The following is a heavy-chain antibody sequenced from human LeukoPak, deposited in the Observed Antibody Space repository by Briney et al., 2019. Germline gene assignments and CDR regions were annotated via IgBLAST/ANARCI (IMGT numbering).Heavy chain of an antibody. V-gene: IGHV3-21*01. CDR3: ARGTGTDY. CDR1: GFTFSSYS. CDR2: ISSSSSYM. D-gene: IGHD1-1*01. J-gene: IGHJ4*02. Sequence: PGGSLRLSCAASGFTFSSYSMNWVRQAPGKGLEWVSSISSSSSYMYYADSVKGRFTISRDNAKNSLYLQMNSLGAEDTAVYYCARGTGTDYWGQGTLVTVSS.